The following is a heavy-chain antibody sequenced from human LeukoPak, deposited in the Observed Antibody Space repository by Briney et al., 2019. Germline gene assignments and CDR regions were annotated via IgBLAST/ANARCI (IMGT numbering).Heavy chain of an antibody. CDR2: IFYSGST. V-gene: IGHV4-39*07. J-gene: IGHJ3*02. CDR3: ARGTHGDINYYDSSGYYDAFDI. D-gene: IGHD3-22*01. Sequence: SETLSLTCTVSGGSISTSSYYWGWVRQPPGKGLEWIGNIFYSGSTYYSPSLKSRVTISLDTSKNQFSLKLSSVTAADTAVYYCARGTHGDINYYDSSGYYDAFDIWGQGTMVTVSS. CDR1: GGSISTSSYY.